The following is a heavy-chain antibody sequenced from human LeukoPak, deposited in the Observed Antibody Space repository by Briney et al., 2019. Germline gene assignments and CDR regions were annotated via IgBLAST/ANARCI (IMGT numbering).Heavy chain of an antibody. J-gene: IGHJ4*02. CDR1: GFTFSSYG. Sequence: PGGSLRLSCAASGFTFSSYGMHWVRQAPGKGLEGVAVISYDGSNKYYADSVKGRFTISRDNSKNTLYLQMNSLRAEDTAVYYCAKDPNYYDSSGRGGYFDYWGQGTLVTVSS. CDR3: AKDPNYYDSSGRGGYFDY. CDR2: ISYDGSNK. D-gene: IGHD3-22*01. V-gene: IGHV3-30*18.